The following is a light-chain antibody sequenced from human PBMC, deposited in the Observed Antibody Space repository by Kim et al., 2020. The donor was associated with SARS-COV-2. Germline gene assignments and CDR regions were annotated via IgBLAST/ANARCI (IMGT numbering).Light chain of an antibody. CDR2: GAS. J-gene: IGKJ1*01. V-gene: IGKV3-20*01. Sequence: LSLSPGERATLSCRASQSVSSSHLNWFHQKPGQAPRLIIYGASSRAAGILDRFSGSGSGTDFTLTIARLEPEDFAVYFCQLYGGAFGQGTKVDIK. CDR3: QLYGGA. CDR1: QSVSSSH.